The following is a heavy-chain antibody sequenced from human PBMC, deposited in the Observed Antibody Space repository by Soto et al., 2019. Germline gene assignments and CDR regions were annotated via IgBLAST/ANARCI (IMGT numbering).Heavy chain of an antibody. CDR3: NRGSEYDFWSGYL. D-gene: IGHD3-3*01. Sequence: QERLVQTGAEVRKPGSSVKVSCKVTGGTSTRYAINWVRQAPGQGLEWMGGIVPMFGTSKYAQKFQGRVTITADTTTNIAYMELRSLRSEDTAVYYCNRGSEYDFWSGYLWGQGTLVSVSS. CDR2: IVPMFGTS. V-gene: IGHV1-69*06. J-gene: IGHJ4*02. CDR1: GGTSTRYA.